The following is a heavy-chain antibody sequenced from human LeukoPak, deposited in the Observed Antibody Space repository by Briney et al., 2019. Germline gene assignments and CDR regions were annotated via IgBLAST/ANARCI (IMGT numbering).Heavy chain of an antibody. V-gene: IGHV4-59*12. D-gene: IGHD3-16*01. Sequence: PSETLSLTCTVSGGSISSYYWSWIRQPPGKGLEWIGYIYYSGSTNYNPSLKSRVTISVDTSKNQFSLKLSSVTAADTAVYYCARAGEHGRGYYFDYWGQGTLVTVSS. CDR2: IYYSGST. CDR1: GGSISSYY. CDR3: ARAGEHGRGYYFDY. J-gene: IGHJ4*02.